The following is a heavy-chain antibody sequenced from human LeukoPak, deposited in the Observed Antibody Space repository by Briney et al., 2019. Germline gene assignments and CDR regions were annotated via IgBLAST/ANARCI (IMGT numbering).Heavy chain of an antibody. Sequence: SETLSLTCAVSGYSISSGYYWGWIRQPPGKGLEWIGSIYHSGSTYYSPSLKSRVTISVDTSKNQFSLKLSSVTAADTAVYYCARGDVDIVATIFDYWGQGTLVTVSS. CDR2: IYHSGST. J-gene: IGHJ4*02. V-gene: IGHV4-38-2*01. CDR1: GYSISSGYY. CDR3: ARGDVDIVATIFDY. D-gene: IGHD5-12*01.